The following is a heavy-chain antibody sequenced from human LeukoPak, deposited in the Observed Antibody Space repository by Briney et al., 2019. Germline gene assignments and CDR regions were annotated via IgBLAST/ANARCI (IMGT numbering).Heavy chain of an antibody. CDR3: ARGGRMGYCSGNNCSPTFDY. V-gene: IGHV1-69*06. CDR1: GGTFSSYT. D-gene: IGHD2-15*01. J-gene: IGHJ4*02. Sequence: SVTVSCKASGGTFSSYTISWVRQAPGQGLEWMGGIFPIFGTANYAQKFQGRVTITADKSTSTAYMELSSLRSEGTAVYYCARGGRMGYCSGNNCSPTFDYWGQGTLVTVSS. CDR2: IFPIFGTA.